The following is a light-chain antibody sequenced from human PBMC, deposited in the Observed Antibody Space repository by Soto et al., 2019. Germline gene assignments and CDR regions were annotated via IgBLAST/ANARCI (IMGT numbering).Light chain of an antibody. J-gene: IGKJ3*01. Sequence: DIQMTQSPSSLSASVGDRVTITCRASQGISTYLAWYQQKTGKVPKLLIYAASTLQSGVPSRFSGSGSGTDFTLTISSLQPEDVSTYYCQTGFTFDPGTKVDIK. V-gene: IGKV1-27*01. CDR3: QTGFT. CDR2: AAS. CDR1: QGISTY.